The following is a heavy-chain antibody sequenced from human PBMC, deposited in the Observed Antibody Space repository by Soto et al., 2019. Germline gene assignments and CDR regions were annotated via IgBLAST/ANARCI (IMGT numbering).Heavy chain of an antibody. CDR3: AGGQYYFDY. V-gene: IGHV3-30*03. D-gene: IGHD2-15*01. Sequence: GGSLRLSCAAYGFPFSSYGMHWVRQAPGKGLEWVAHISYDGSNKHYTDSVKGRFTISRDNSKNMLYLQMSSLRAEDTAVYYCAGGQYYFDYCGQGTRVTVS. CDR2: ISYDGSNK. J-gene: IGHJ4*02. CDR1: GFPFSSYG.